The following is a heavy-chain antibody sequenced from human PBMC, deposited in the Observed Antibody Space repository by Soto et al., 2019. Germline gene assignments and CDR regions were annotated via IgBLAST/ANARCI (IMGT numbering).Heavy chain of an antibody. CDR1: GFTFSSYA. J-gene: IGHJ5*02. D-gene: IGHD3-22*01. Sequence: GGSLRLSCAASGFTFSSYAMSWVRQAPGKGLEWVSAISGSGGSTYYADSVKGRFTISRDNSKNTLYLQMNSLRAEDTAVYYCAKDRYDSSGYYPSEYNWFDPWRQGTLVTVS. CDR2: ISGSGGST. CDR3: AKDRYDSSGYYPSEYNWFDP. V-gene: IGHV3-23*01.